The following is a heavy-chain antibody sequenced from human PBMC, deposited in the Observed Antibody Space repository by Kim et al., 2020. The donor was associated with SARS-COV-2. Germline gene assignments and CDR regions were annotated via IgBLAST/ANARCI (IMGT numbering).Heavy chain of an antibody. V-gene: IGHV3-23*01. CDR3: AKDNSDYYYGMDV. D-gene: IGHD3-10*01. J-gene: IGHJ6*02. Sequence: YADSVKGRFTSSRDNSKNTLYLQMNSLRAEDTAVYYGAKDNSDYYYGMDVWGQGTTVTVSS.